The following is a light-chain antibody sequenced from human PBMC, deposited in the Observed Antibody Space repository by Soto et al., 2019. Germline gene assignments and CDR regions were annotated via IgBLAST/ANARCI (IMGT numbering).Light chain of an antibody. V-gene: IGLV2-14*01. CDR1: YNL. CDR2: EVS. J-gene: IGLJ1*01. Sequence: QSALAQPASVSGSPGQSITISCTGTYNLVSWYQQHPGKAPKLMIYEVSNRPSGVSNRFSGSKSGNTASLTISGLQAEDEADYYCSSYTSSSTRVFGTGTKLTVL. CDR3: SSYTSSSTRV.